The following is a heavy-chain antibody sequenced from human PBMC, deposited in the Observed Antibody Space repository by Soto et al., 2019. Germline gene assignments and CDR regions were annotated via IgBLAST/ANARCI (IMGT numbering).Heavy chain of an antibody. D-gene: IGHD2-15*01. CDR3: AREYIQDIVVVVVAPEGLGY. V-gene: IGHV1-18*01. Sequence: QVQLVQSGAEVKKPGASVKVSCKASGYTFTSYGISWVRQAPGQGLEWMGRISGYNGNSNYAQNLQGRVTKTTDTSTSTAYMELRSLRSDDTAVYYCAREYIQDIVVVVVAPEGLGYWGQGTRVTVSS. CDR1: GYTFTSYG. CDR2: ISGYNGNS. J-gene: IGHJ4*02.